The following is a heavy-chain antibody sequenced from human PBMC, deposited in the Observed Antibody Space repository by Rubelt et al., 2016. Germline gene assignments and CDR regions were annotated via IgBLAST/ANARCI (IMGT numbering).Heavy chain of an antibody. Sequence: QVQLQQWGAGLLKPSETLSLTCAVYGGSFSGYYWSWIRQPPGKGREWIGEINHSGSTNYNPSPKMRVTSSVETYSNQCSRKLSSVTAADTAVYYCARGRGMDVWGQGTTVTVSS. J-gene: IGHJ6*02. CDR1: GGSFSGYY. CDR2: INHSGST. V-gene: IGHV4-34*01. CDR3: ARGRGMDV.